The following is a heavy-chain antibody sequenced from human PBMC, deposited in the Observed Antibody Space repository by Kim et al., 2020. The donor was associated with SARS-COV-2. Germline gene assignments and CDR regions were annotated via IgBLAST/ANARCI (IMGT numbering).Heavy chain of an antibody. D-gene: IGHD3-9*01. CDR2: ISWNSGSI. CDR3: AKGGNDILTYGFIDY. V-gene: IGHV3-9*01. CDR1: GFTFGDYA. J-gene: IGHJ4*02. Sequence: GGSLRLSCAASGFTFGDYAMHWVRQAPGKGLEWVSGISWNSGSIGYADSVKGRFTISRDNAKNSLYLQMNSLRAEDTALYYCAKGGNDILTYGFIDYWGQGTLVTVSS.